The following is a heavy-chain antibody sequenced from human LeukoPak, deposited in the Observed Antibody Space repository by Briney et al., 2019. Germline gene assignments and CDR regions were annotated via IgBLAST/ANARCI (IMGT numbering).Heavy chain of an antibody. D-gene: IGHD2-15*01. CDR1: GGSISSHY. V-gene: IGHV4-59*08. CDR3: ASQTVVAATWNY. Sequence: SETLSLTCTVSGGSISSHYWSWIRQPPGKGLEWIGYIYYSGSTNYNPSLKSRVTISVDTSKNQFSLKLSSVTAADTAVYYCASQTVVAATWNYWGQGTLVTVSS. J-gene: IGHJ4*02. CDR2: IYYSGST.